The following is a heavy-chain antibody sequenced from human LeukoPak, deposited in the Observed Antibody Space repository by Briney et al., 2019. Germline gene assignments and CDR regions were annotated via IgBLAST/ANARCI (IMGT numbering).Heavy chain of an antibody. CDR2: ISWNSGSI. CDR3: AKDINSYDSSGYMDN. Sequence: GGSLRLSCAASGFTFDDYAMHWVRQAPGKGLEWVSGISWNSGSIGYADSVKGRFTISRDNAKNSLYLQMNSLRAEDMALYYCAKDINSYDSSGYMDNWGQGTLVTVSS. V-gene: IGHV3-9*03. D-gene: IGHD3-22*01. J-gene: IGHJ4*02. CDR1: GFTFDDYA.